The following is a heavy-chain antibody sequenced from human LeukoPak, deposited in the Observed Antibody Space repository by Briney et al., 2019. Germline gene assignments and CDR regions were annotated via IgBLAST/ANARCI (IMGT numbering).Heavy chain of an antibody. Sequence: GGSLRLSCAASGFTFSSYAMHWVRQAPGKGLEWVAVISYDGSNKYYADSVKGRFTISRDNSKNTLYLQMNSLRAEDTAVYYCARELAGGGLDYWGQGTLVTVSS. CDR2: ISYDGSNK. J-gene: IGHJ4*02. D-gene: IGHD3-3*02. CDR1: GFTFSSYA. CDR3: ARELAGGGLDY. V-gene: IGHV3-30-3*01.